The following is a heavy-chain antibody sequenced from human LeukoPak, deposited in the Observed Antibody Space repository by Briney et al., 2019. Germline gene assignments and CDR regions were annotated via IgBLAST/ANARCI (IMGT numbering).Heavy chain of an antibody. CDR2: IVPILGIT. V-gene: IGHV1-69*10. CDR3: ARDRSIVGSNMGLDY. Sequence: SVKVSCKASGGTFSTYGISWVRQAPGQGLKWMGWIVPILGITDYAQKFQGRVTITADKSTSTAYMELSRLRFEDTAFYYCARDRSIVGSNMGLDYWGQGTQVTVSS. J-gene: IGHJ4*02. D-gene: IGHD1-26*01. CDR1: GGTFSTYG.